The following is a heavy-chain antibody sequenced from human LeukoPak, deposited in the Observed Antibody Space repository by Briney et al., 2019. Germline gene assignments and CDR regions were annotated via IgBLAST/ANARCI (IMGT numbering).Heavy chain of an antibody. Sequence: GASVKVSCKASGYGFTACYIHWVRQAPGQGLEWMGWINPNNGGTGYAQKFQGRATMTRDTSISTAYVELNSLTSDDTAMYYCARRYCTTTSCYFDYWGQGTLVTVSS. D-gene: IGHD2-2*01. CDR2: INPNNGGT. J-gene: IGHJ4*02. CDR3: ARRYCTTTSCYFDY. V-gene: IGHV1-2*02. CDR1: GYGFTACY.